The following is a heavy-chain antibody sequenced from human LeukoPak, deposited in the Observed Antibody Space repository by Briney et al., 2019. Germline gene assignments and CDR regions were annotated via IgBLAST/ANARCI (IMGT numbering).Heavy chain of an antibody. D-gene: IGHD4-17*01. CDR1: GFTFSDHY. CDR2: TRNKANSYTT. V-gene: IGHV3-72*01. Sequence: GGSLRLSCAASGFTFSDHYMDWVRQAPGKGLEWVGRTRNKANSYTTEYAASVKGRFTISRDDSKNSLYLQMNSLKTEDTAVYYCARGRYDGDYVDVWGKGTTVTVSS. J-gene: IGHJ6*03. CDR3: ARGRYDGDYVDV.